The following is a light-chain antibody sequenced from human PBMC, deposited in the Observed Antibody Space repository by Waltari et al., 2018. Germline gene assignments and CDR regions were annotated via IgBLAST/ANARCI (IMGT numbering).Light chain of an antibody. Sequence: QSALTQPASVSGSPGQSITISCTGTSSDVGAYSYVSWYQQFPDKVPKLIIYDVIRRPSGVSNRFSGSKSGNTASLTISGLQGEDEAHYYCNSYTNNSTLVFGGGTELTVL. CDR1: SSDVGAYSY. CDR2: DVI. V-gene: IGLV2-14*01. CDR3: NSYTNNSTLV. J-gene: IGLJ3*02.